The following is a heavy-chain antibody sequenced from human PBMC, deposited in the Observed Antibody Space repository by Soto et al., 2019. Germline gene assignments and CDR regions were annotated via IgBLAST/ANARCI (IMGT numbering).Heavy chain of an antibody. CDR2: MNHSGST. CDR3: ARGLLVRSGSYYTPGPRAIYSYRMDA. CDR1: GGSFSGYY. Sequence: SETLSLTGAVYGGSFSGYYWSWIRQPPGKGLEWIGEMNHSGSTNYNPSLKSRGTISVDTSKNQFSLKLSSVTAADTAVYYCARGLLVRSGSYYTPGPRAIYSYRMDAWGQGNTVTVSS. J-gene: IGHJ6*02. D-gene: IGHD3-10*01. V-gene: IGHV4-34*01.